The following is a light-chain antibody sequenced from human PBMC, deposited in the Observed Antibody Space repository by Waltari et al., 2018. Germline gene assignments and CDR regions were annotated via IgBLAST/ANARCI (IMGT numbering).Light chain of an antibody. V-gene: IGLV2-14*01. CDR2: DVS. Sequence: ISCTGTHSDIGAYDYVYWYQQHPGKAPKLILFDVSHRPSGISNRFSGSKSGDTASLTISGLQPEDEADYYCSSYSYITTLQIFGTGTRLTV. CDR3: SSYSYITTLQI. CDR1: HSDIGAYDY. J-gene: IGLJ1*01.